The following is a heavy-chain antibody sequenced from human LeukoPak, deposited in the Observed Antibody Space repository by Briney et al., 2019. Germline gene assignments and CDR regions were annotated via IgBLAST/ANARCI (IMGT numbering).Heavy chain of an antibody. CDR2: INPNSGGT. CDR1: GYTFTGYY. J-gene: IGHJ6*02. Sequence: ASVKVSCKASGYTFTGYYMHWVRQAPGQGLEWMGWINPNSGGTNYAQKFQGRVTMTRDTSISTAYMELSRLRSDDTAVYYCARELYSSSSLDVWGQGTTVTVSS. V-gene: IGHV1-2*02. D-gene: IGHD6-6*01. CDR3: ARELYSSSSLDV.